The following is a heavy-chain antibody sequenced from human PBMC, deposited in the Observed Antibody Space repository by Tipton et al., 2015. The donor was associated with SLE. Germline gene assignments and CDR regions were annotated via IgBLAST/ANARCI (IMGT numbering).Heavy chain of an antibody. CDR2: ISYSGRS. V-gene: IGHV4-59*08. Sequence: TLSLTCTVSGVSISGHSWGWIRQPPGKGLEWIGYISYSGRSNYNPSLKSQVTISLDTSKNQVSLKVSSVTAADTAVYYCARRFRDSSYFDYWRQALLVTVSS. CDR3: ARRFRDSSYFDY. CDR1: GVSISGHS. J-gene: IGHJ4*02.